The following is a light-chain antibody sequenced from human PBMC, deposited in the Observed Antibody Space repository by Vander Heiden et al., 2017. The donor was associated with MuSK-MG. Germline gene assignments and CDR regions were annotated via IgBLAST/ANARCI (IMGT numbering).Light chain of an antibody. J-gene: IGKJ4*01. CDR2: DAS. Sequence: DIQMTQSPSSLSPSVGDRVTITCQASQDISKYLNWYQQKPGEAPKLLIYDASNLQTGVPSRFSGSGSGTEFTFTISNLLPEDIATYYCQQHGNIPPLTFGGGTKVEIK. CDR3: QQHGNIPPLT. V-gene: IGKV1-33*01. CDR1: QDISKY.